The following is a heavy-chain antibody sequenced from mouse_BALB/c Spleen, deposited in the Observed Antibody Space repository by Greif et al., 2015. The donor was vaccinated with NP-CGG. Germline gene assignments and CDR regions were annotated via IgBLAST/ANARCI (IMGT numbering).Heavy chain of an antibody. V-gene: IGHV1-7*01. CDR2: INPSTGYT. Sequence: VKLMESGAELAKPGASVKMSCKASGYTFTSYWMHWVKQRPGQGLEWIGYINPSTGYTEYNQKFKDKATLTADKSSSTAYMQLSSQTSEDSAVYYCAYRYDAWFAYWGQGTLVTVSA. D-gene: IGHD2-14*01. CDR3: AYRYDAWFAY. J-gene: IGHJ3*01. CDR1: GYTFTSYW.